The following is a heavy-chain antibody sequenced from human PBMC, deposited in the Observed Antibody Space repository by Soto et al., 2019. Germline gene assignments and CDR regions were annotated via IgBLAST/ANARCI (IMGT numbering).Heavy chain of an antibody. D-gene: IGHD5-12*01. J-gene: IGHJ6*02. V-gene: IGHV3-23*01. CDR1: GFTFSSYA. Sequence: EVQLLESGGGLVQPGGSLRLSCAASGFTFSSYAMNWVRQAPGKGLEWVSAISGSGGSTYYADSVKGRFTISRDNSENTLFLHMNSLRAEDTALYYCARAITGVFYDMDVWGQGSTVTVSS. CDR2: ISGSGGST. CDR3: ARAITGVFYDMDV.